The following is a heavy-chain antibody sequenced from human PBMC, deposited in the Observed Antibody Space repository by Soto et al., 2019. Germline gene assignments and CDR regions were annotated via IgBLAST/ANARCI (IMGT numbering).Heavy chain of an antibody. CDR3: AREVPAAIVDY. V-gene: IGHV3-21*01. Sequence: EVQLVESGGGLVKPGGSLRLSCAASGFTFSSYSMNWVRQAPGKGLEWVSSISSSSSYIYYADSVKGRFTISRDNAKNSRYLQMNSLRAEDTAVYYCAREVPAAIVDYWGQGTLVTVSS. CDR1: GFTFSSYS. D-gene: IGHD2-2*01. CDR2: ISSSSSYI. J-gene: IGHJ4*02.